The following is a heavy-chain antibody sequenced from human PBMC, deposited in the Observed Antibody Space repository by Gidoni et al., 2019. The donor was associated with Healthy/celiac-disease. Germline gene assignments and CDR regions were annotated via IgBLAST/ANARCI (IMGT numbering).Heavy chain of an antibody. CDR1: GFTFSSYS. Sequence: EVQLVESGGGLVKPGGSLRLSCAASGFTFSSYSMNWVRQAPGKGLEWVSAISSSSSYIYYADSVKGRFTISRDNAKNSRYLQMNSLRAEDTAVYYCARGLKNCSSTSCRPYYYGMDVWGQGTTVTVSS. J-gene: IGHJ6*02. CDR2: ISSSSSYI. V-gene: IGHV3-21*01. D-gene: IGHD2-2*01. CDR3: ARGLKNCSSTSCRPYYYGMDV.